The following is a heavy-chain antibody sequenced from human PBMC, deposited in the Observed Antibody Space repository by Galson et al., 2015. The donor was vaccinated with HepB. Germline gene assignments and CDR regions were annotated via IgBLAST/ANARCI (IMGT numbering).Heavy chain of an antibody. V-gene: IGHV1-8*01. J-gene: IGHJ6*03. Sequence: SVTVSCKASGYTFTSYDVNWVRQASGQGLEWMGWMSPNSGYTGYAQKFQGRVTMTRNTSISTAYMELSSLRSEDTAVYYCARVGTGRGYYMDVWGKGTTVTVSS. D-gene: IGHD7-27*01. CDR2: MSPNSGYT. CDR1: GYTFTSYD. CDR3: ARVGTGRGYYMDV.